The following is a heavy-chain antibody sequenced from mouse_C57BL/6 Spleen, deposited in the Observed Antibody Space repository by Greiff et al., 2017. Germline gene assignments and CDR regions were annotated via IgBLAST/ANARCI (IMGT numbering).Heavy chain of an antibody. J-gene: IGHJ4*01. CDR2: ISRGSSTI. Sequence: EVKLMESGGGLVKPGGSLKLSCAASGFTFSDYGMHWVRQAPEKGLEWVAYISRGSSTIYYADTVKGRFTISRDNATNTLFLQMTSLRSEDTAMYYCARGGIYYYGSSYDYAMAYWGQGTSVTVSA. CDR1: GFTFSDYG. D-gene: IGHD1-1*01. V-gene: IGHV5-17*01. CDR3: ARGGIYYYGSSYDYAMAY.